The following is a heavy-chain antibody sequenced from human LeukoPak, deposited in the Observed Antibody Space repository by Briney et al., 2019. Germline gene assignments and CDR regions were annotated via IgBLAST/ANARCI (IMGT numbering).Heavy chain of an antibody. CDR2: ISAYNGNT. CDR1: GYTFTSYG. CDR3: ARTELRYFDWLLSGAGIVY. Sequence: GASVKVSCKASGYTFTSYGISWVRQAPGQGLEWMGWISAYNGNTNYAQKLQGRVTMTTDTSTSTAYMELRSLRSDDTAVYYCARTELRYFDWLLSGAGIVYWGQGTLVTVSS. V-gene: IGHV1-18*01. D-gene: IGHD3-9*01. J-gene: IGHJ4*02.